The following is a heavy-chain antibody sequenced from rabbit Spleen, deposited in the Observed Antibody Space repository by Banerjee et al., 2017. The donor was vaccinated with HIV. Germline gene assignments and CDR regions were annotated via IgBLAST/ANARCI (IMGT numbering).Heavy chain of an antibody. CDR2: IYSSSGST. J-gene: IGHJ4*01. CDR1: GFSLSNNYV. CDR3: ARYPGSSSNL. V-gene: IGHV1S43*01. D-gene: IGHD8-1*01. Sequence: QSLQESGGGLLQPGGSLALTCKASGFSLSNNYVMCWVRQAPGKGLEWIGCIYSSSGSTWYASWVISRFTITSNTNQNTVTLQMTSLTGADTATYYCARYPGSSSNLWGPGTLVTV.